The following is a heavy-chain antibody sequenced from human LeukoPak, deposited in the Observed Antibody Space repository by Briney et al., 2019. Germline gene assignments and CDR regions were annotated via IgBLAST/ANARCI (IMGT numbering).Heavy chain of an antibody. Sequence: ASVKVSCKASGYTFTGYYMHWVRQAPGQGLEWMGWINPNSGGTNYAQKFQGRVTMTRDTSISTAYMELSRLRSDDTAVYYCARARDGFGRGLDYWAQGTLVTVSS. CDR1: GYTFTGYY. J-gene: IGHJ4*02. CDR3: ARARDGFGRGLDY. CDR2: INPNSGGT. D-gene: IGHD3-16*01. V-gene: IGHV1-2*02.